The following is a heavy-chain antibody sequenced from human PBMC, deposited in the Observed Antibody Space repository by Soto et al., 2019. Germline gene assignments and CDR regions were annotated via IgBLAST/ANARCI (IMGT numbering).Heavy chain of an antibody. D-gene: IGHD6-13*01. J-gene: IGHJ3*02. CDR1: GFTFSNAW. Sequence: GGSLRLSCAASGFTFSNAWMNWVRQAPGKGLKWVGRIKSKTDGGTTDYAAPVKGRFTISRDDSKNTLYLQMNSLKTEDTAVYYCTTASSARYSSSWSDAFDIWGQGTMVTVSS. CDR3: TTASSARYSSSWSDAFDI. V-gene: IGHV3-15*07. CDR2: IKSKTDGGTT.